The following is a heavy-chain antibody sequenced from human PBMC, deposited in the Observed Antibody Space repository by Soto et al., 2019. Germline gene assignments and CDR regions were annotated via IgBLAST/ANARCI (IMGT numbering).Heavy chain of an antibody. Sequence: GGSLRLSCAASGFTFDDYTMHWVRQAPGKGLEWVSLISWDGGSTYYADSVKGRFTISRDNSKNSLYLQMNSLRTEDTALYYCAKEGYSSGWYGSDYYYGMDVWSQGTTVTVSS. D-gene: IGHD6-19*01. CDR2: ISWDGGST. CDR3: AKEGYSSGWYGSDYYYGMDV. V-gene: IGHV3-43*01. J-gene: IGHJ6*02. CDR1: GFTFDDYT.